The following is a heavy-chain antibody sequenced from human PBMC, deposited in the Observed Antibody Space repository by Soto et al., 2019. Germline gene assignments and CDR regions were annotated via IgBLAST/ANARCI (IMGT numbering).Heavy chain of an antibody. CDR3: ARGQGVVVVAGIDWSDP. D-gene: IGHD2-15*01. CDR2: INHSGST. J-gene: IGHJ5*02. Sequence: SETLSLTCAVYGGSFSGYYWSWIRQPPGKGLEWIGEINHSGSTNYNPSLKSRVTISVDTSKNQFSLKLSSVTAADTAVYYCARGQGVVVVAGIDWSDPWGQASLV. V-gene: IGHV4-34*01. CDR1: GGSFSGYY.